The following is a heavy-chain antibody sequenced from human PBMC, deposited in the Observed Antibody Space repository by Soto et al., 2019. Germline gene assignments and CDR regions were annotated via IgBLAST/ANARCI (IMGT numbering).Heavy chain of an antibody. J-gene: IGHJ4*02. CDR1: GGSISSGGYY. D-gene: IGHD3-22*01. CDR3: ARGGVDYYDSSGYYFSPYYFDY. Sequence: SETLSLTCTVSGGSISSGGYYWSWIRQHPGKGLEWIGYIYYSGSTYHNPSLKSRVTISVDTSKNQFSLKLSSVTAADTAVYYCARGGVDYYDSSGYYFSPYYFDYWGQGTLVTVSS. V-gene: IGHV4-31*03. CDR2: IYYSGST.